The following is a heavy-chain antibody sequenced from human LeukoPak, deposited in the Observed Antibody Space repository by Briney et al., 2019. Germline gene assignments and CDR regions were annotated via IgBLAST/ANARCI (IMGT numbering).Heavy chain of an antibody. CDR3: AKDSSIAVVRWYFDY. CDR2: ISGSGGST. J-gene: IGHJ4*02. D-gene: IGHD6-19*01. V-gene: IGHV3-23*01. CDR1: GFTFSSYA. Sequence: QPGRSLRLSCAASGFTFSSYAMSWVRQAPGKGLEWVSAISGSGGSTYYADSVKGRFTISRDNSKNTLYLQMNSLRAEDTAVYYCAKDSSIAVVRWYFDYWGQGTLVTVSS.